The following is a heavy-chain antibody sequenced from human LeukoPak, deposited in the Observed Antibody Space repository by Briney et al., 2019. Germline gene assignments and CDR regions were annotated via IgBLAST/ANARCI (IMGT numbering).Heavy chain of an antibody. J-gene: IGHJ4*02. D-gene: IGHD2-15*01. CDR1: GYTFTSYG. Sequence: ASVKVSCKASGYTFTSYGISWVRQAPGQGLEWMGWISAYNGNTNYAQKLQGRVTMTTDTSTSTAYMELRSLRSDDTAVYYCARSAQADIVVVVAATHNDYWGREPWSPSPQ. CDR3: ARSAQADIVVVVAATHNDY. CDR2: ISAYNGNT. V-gene: IGHV1-18*01.